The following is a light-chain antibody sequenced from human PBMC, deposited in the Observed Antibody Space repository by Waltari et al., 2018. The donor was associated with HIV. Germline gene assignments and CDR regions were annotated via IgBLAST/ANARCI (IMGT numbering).Light chain of an antibody. V-gene: IGLV1-51*01. CDR2: DNN. Sequence: SAAPGQKVTISCSGSTSNIGNDYVSWYQHVPGAAPRLLIYDNNKRPSGIPDRFSGSRSGTSATLGITGLQTGDEAHYYCGTWDRSLSAAVFGGGTKLTVL. J-gene: IGLJ3*02. CDR3: GTWDRSLSAAV. CDR1: TSNIGNDY.